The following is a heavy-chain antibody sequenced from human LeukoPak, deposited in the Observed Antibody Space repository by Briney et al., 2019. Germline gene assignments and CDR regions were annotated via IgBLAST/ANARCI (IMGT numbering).Heavy chain of an antibody. V-gene: IGHV4-59*12. CDR2: ISYSGST. CDR1: GGSISSYY. Sequence: SETLSLTCTVSGGSISSYYWSWVRQPPGKGLEYIGYISYSGSTNYGPSLKSRLTISLDTSKNQFYLKLSSVTAADTAVYYCAREMVRGARLFDYWGRGTLVTVSS. CDR3: AREMVRGARLFDY. D-gene: IGHD3-10*01. J-gene: IGHJ4*02.